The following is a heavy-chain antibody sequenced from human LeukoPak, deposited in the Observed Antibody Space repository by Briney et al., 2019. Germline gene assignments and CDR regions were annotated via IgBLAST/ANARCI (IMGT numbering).Heavy chain of an antibody. V-gene: IGHV3-30*18. CDR1: GFTFSSYG. J-gene: IGHJ6*02. Sequence: GGSLRLSCAASGFTFSSYGMHWVRQAPGKGLEWVAVISYDGSNKYYADSVKGRFTISRDNSKNTLYLQMNSLRAEDTAVSYCAKAFLLWFGELIHGMDVWGQGTTVTVSS. D-gene: IGHD3-10*01. CDR3: AKAFLLWFGELIHGMDV. CDR2: ISYDGSNK.